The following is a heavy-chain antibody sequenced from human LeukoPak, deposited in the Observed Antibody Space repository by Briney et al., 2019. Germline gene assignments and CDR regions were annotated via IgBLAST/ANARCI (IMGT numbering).Heavy chain of an antibody. J-gene: IGHJ3*02. Sequence: SGPTLVNPTQTLTLTCTFSGFSLSASGMWVSWTRQPPGKALEWLARIDWDDDKYYTTSLKTRLTISKDTSKNQVVLTMTNMDPVDTATYYCARGRHARDIWGQGTMVTVSS. CDR3: ARGRHARDI. V-gene: IGHV2-70*11. CDR1: GFSLSASGMW. CDR2: IDWDDDK.